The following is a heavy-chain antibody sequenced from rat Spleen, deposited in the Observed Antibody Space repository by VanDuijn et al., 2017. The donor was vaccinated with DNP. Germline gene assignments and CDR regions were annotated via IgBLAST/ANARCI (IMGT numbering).Heavy chain of an antibody. J-gene: IGHJ3*01. V-gene: IGHV5S13*01. CDR1: GFTFSNYG. CDR3: XRXXXSSXXXYGXXX. Sequence: EVQLVESGGGLVQPGRSLKLSCAASGFTFSNYGMAWVRQAPTKGLEGVASIGTDGNNTDFRDSVKGRFTISRDNAKNTQYQQLDSWRSEETDTYXXXRXXXSSXXXYGXXXWGQGTXXTVSX. CDR2: IGTDGNNT. D-gene: IGHD1-11*01.